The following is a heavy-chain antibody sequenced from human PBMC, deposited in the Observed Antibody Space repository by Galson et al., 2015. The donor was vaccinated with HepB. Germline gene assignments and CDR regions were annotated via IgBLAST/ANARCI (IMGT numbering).Heavy chain of an antibody. Sequence: QSGAEVKKPGESLRISCKGSGYSFTGYWISWVRQMPGKGLEWMGRIDPSDSYTNYSPSFQGHVTISADKSISTAYPQWSSLKASDTAMYYCAIPNDSGSPHGAFDIWGQGTMVTVSS. J-gene: IGHJ3*02. CDR2: IDPSDSYT. V-gene: IGHV5-10-1*01. CDR1: GYSFTGYW. D-gene: IGHD1-26*01. CDR3: AIPNDSGSPHGAFDI.